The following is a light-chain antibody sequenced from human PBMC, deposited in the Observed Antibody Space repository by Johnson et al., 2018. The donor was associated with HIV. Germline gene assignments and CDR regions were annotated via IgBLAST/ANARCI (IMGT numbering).Light chain of an antibody. CDR1: SSNIGNNY. CDR3: GTWDSSLSAGV. J-gene: IGLJ1*01. CDR2: DNN. Sequence: QSVLTQPPSVSAAPGQMVTISCSGSSSNIGNNYVSWYQQLPGTAPKLLIYDNNKRPSGIPDRFSGSKSGTSATLGITGLQTGDEADYYCGTWDSSLSAGVVGTGTKVTVL. V-gene: IGLV1-51*01.